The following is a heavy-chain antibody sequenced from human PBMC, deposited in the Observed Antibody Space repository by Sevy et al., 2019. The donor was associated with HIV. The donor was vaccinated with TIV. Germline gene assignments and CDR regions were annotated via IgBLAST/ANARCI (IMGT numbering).Heavy chain of an antibody. CDR1: GFTLSNYG. Sequence: GGSLRLSCAASGFTLSNYGMHWVRQAPGEGLEWVAVISYDGSNKFYGGSVKGRFTISRDTSKSTLYLQMNSLRVEDTAVYYCAKDFTGYNGMDVWGQGTMVTVSS. J-gene: IGHJ6*02. CDR2: ISYDGSNK. CDR3: AKDFTGYNGMDV. D-gene: IGHD3-9*01. V-gene: IGHV3-30*18.